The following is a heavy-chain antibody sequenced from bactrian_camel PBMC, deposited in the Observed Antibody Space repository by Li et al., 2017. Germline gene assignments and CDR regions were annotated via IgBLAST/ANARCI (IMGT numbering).Heavy chain of an antibody. D-gene: IGHD3*01. V-gene: IGHV3S31*01. J-gene: IGHJ4*01. CDR3: TKDRSYGTRNWVQST. CDR1: GFTSSSYA. CDR2: IAVDRVTD. Sequence: DVQLVESGGGSVQAGGSLRLSCTASGFTSSSYAMSWVRQAPGKGLEWVAAIAVDRVTDLYTRSVKGRFAISRDNTKNTLYLQLNSLTTEDTAMYYCTKDRSYGTRNWVQSTRGQGTQVTVS.